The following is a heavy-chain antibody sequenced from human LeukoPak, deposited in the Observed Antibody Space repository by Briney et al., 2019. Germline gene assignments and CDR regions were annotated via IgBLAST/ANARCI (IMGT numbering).Heavy chain of an antibody. CDR2: IYSGGST. V-gene: IGHV3-53*01. CDR1: GFSVSNNH. J-gene: IGHJ4*02. Sequence: SGGSLRLSCAASGFSVSNNHMSCVRQAPGKGLEWVSVIYSGGSTFYADSVKGRFTISRDNSKNTLYLQMNSLRAEDSAVYYCATDYYFDNWGQGTLVTVSS. CDR3: ATDYYFDN.